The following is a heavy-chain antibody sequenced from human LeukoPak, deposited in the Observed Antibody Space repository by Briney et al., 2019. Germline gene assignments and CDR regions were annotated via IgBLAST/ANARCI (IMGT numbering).Heavy chain of an antibody. CDR3: ARVVVIKSYYYGMDV. J-gene: IGHJ6*02. D-gene: IGHD3-22*01. CDR2: IYPGDSDT. CDR1: GYSFTSFW. Sequence: GESLKISCKGSGYSFTSFWIAWVRQRPGKGLEWMGIIYPGDSDTRYSPSFQGQVTISADKSISTAYLQWSSLKASDTAMYYCARVVVIKSYYYGMDVWGQGTTVTVSS. V-gene: IGHV5-51*01.